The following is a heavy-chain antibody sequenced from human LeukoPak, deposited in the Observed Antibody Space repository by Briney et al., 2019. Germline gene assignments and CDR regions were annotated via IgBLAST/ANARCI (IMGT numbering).Heavy chain of an antibody. V-gene: IGHV3-74*01. CDR2: INTDGSTT. J-gene: IGHJ2*01. CDR3: ARVAVVYWNFDL. Sequence: PGGSLRLSCAASGFTFSSYWMHWVRQAPGKGLVWVSRINTDGSTTSYADSVKGRFTISRDNAKNTLYLQMNSLRAEDTAVYYCARVAVVYWNFDLWGRGTLVTVSS. D-gene: IGHD5-18*01. CDR1: GFTFSSYW.